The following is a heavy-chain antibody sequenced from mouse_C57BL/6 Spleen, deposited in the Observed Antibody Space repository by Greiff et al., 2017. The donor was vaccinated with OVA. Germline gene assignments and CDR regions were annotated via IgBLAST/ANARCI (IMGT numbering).Heavy chain of an antibody. Sequence: QVQLKQSGAELARPGASVKLSCKASGYTFTSYGISWVKQRTGQGLEWIGEIYPRSGNTYYNEKFKGKATLTADKSSSTAYMELRSLTSEDSAVYFCVRVITTVVGGSEDAMDYWGQGTSVTVSS. D-gene: IGHD1-1*01. J-gene: IGHJ4*01. CDR2: IYPRSGNT. V-gene: IGHV1-81*01. CDR1: GYTFTSYG. CDR3: VRVITTVVGGSEDAMDY.